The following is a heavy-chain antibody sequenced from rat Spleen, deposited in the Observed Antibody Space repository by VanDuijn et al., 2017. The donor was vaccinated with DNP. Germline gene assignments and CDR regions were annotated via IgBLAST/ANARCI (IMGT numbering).Heavy chain of an antibody. V-gene: IGHV5-25*01. CDR2: ISTGGGNT. J-gene: IGHJ2*01. CDR3: TSNPHIRTAAPFDY. D-gene: IGHD3-8*01. Sequence: EVQLVESGGGLVQPGRSLKLSCAASGFTFSNYDMAWVRQAPTKGLEWIASISTGGGNTYYRDSVKGRFSISRDNAKSTLYLQVNSLRSEDTATYYCTSNPHIRTAAPFDYWGQGVMVTVSS. CDR1: GFTFSNYD.